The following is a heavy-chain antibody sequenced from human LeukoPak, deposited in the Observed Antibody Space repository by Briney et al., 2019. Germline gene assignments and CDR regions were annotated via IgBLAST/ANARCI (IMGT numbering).Heavy chain of an antibody. Sequence: ASETLSLTXTVSGGSIRSYFWSWIRQPPGKGLEWIGYIYYSGSTTYNPSLKSRVTISIDTSKNQFSLNLSSVTAADTAVYYCARERQLHYFDYWGQGTLVTVSS. V-gene: IGHV4-59*13. D-gene: IGHD6-6*01. CDR2: IYYSGST. CDR3: ARERQLHYFDY. J-gene: IGHJ4*02. CDR1: GGSIRSYF.